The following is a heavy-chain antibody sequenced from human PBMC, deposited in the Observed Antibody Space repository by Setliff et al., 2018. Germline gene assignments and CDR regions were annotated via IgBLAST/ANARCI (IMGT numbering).Heavy chain of an antibody. CDR1: GFTFTNAW. J-gene: IGHJ5*02. V-gene: IGHV3-15*01. CDR3: TRGRFDP. CDR2: VKSKSDGGTI. Sequence: GSLRLSCAASGFTFTNAWMSWVRQAPGKGLEWVGRVKSKSDGGTIDYAAPVEGRFTISRDDSRNTLSLQMNSLKTEDTAVYYCTRGRFDPWGQGTLVTVSS.